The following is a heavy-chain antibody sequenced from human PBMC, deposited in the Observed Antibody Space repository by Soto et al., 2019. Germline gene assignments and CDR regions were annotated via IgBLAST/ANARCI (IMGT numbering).Heavy chain of an antibody. CDR1: GYSFTRYG. CDR2: INVYNGNT. Sequence: QVHLVQSGAEVKNPGASVKVSCKASGYSFTRYGIGWARQAPGQGLEWMGGINVYNGNTNYAQNLQGRLTLTTDTSTTTAYMELRSLRSTDTAIYYCAMVDVYVTPSPQDVWGQGTTVTVSS. V-gene: IGHV1-18*01. D-gene: IGHD3-16*01. CDR3: AMVDVYVTPSPQDV. J-gene: IGHJ6*02.